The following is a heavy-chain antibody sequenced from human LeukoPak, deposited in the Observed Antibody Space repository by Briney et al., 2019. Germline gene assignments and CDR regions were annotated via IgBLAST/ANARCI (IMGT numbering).Heavy chain of an antibody. CDR3: ARVTTVTTFGY. J-gene: IGHJ4*02. D-gene: IGHD4-17*01. Sequence: GGSLRLSCAASGFTVSSNYMSWVRQAPGKGVEGVSVIYRGGSTYYSDSVKGRFTISRDNSKNTLYLQMNSLRAEDTAVYYCARVTTVTTFGYWGQGTLVTVSS. CDR2: IYRGGST. CDR1: GFTVSSNY. V-gene: IGHV3-66*01.